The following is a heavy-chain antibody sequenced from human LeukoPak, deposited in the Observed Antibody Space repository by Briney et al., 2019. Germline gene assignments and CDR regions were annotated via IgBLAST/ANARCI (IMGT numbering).Heavy chain of an antibody. CDR2: TYYSGST. Sequence: SETLSLTCTVSGGSISSYYWSWIRQPPGKGLEWIGYTYYSGSTNYNPSLKSRVTISVDTSKNQFSLKLSSVTAADTAVYYCARGRHYHTGILGEAYWGQGTLVTVSS. D-gene: IGHD3-10*01. J-gene: IGHJ4*02. V-gene: IGHV4-59*01. CDR3: ARGRHYHTGILGEAY. CDR1: GGSISSYY.